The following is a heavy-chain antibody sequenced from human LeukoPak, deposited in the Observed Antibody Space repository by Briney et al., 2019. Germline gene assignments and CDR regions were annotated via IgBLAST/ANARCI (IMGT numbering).Heavy chain of an antibody. V-gene: IGHV3-7*01. Sequence: PGGSLRLSCVASGFTLRSYWMSWVRQAPGKGLEWVANIKQDGSEKYDVDSVKGRFTISRDNAKNSLYLQMNSLRAEDTAVYYCASLRSYGSNSALDYWGQGTLITVSS. CDR2: IKQDGSEK. J-gene: IGHJ4*02. D-gene: IGHD4-23*01. CDR3: ASLRSYGSNSALDY. CDR1: GFTLRSYW.